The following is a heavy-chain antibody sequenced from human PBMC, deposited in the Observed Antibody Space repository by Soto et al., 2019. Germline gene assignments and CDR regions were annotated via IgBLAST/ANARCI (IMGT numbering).Heavy chain of an antibody. Sequence: QVQLVQSGAEVKKPGASVKVSCKASGYTFTSYAMNWVRQAPGQRLEWMGWINAGNGNTKYSQKFQGRVTITRDTSASTAYMELSSLRSEDTAVYYCARGKGSYLLYWGQGTLVTVSS. D-gene: IGHD1-26*01. CDR2: INAGNGNT. J-gene: IGHJ4*02. V-gene: IGHV1-3*01. CDR1: GYTFTSYA. CDR3: ARGKGSYLLY.